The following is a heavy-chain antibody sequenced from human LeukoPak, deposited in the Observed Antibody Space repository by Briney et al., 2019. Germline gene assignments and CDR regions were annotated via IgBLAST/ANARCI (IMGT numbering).Heavy chain of an antibody. CDR3: ARGLRGYSSSCKDY. J-gene: IGHJ4*02. D-gene: IGHD6-13*01. CDR1: GFTFSSYW. V-gene: IGHV3-74*01. Sequence: GGSLRLSCAASGFTFSSYWMHWIRQVPGKGLVWVSRINSDGSSTTYADSVKGRFTISRDNAKNTLYLQMNSLRAEDTAVCYCARGLRGYSSSCKDYWGQGTLVTVSS. CDR2: INSDGSST.